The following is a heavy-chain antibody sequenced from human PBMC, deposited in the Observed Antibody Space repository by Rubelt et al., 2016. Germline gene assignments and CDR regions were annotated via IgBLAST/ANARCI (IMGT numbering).Heavy chain of an antibody. CDR2: ISSDSSAK. J-gene: IGHJ4*02. CDR1: GFTFSNYS. V-gene: IGHV3-48*04. Sequence: EVQLVESGGGLVQPGGSLRLSCAASGFTFSNYSMNWARQAPGKGLEWVSYISSDSSAKYYADSVKGRFTISRDNAKNSLYLQMNSLRAEDTAVDYCARDRDDYHFWSGYYYFDYWGQGTLVTVSS. CDR3: ARDRDDYHFWSGYYYFDY. D-gene: IGHD3-3*01.